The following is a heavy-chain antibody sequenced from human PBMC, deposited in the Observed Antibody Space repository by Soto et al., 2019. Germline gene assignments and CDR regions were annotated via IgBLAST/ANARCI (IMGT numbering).Heavy chain of an antibody. CDR3: AKVPGIVGATGWFDP. CDR1: GFTFSSYA. Sequence: GGSLRLSCAASGFTFSSYAMSWVRQAPGKGLEWVSAISGSGGSTYYADSVKGRFTISRDNSKNTLYLQMNSLRAEDTAVYYCAKVPGIVGATGWFDPWGQGTLVTVSS. J-gene: IGHJ5*02. CDR2: ISGSGGST. V-gene: IGHV3-23*01. D-gene: IGHD1-26*01.